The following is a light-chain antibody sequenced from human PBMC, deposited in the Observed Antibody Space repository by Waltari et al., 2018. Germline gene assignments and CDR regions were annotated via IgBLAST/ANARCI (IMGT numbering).Light chain of an antibody. CDR2: DAS. V-gene: IGKV3-11*01. CDR3: QQPDNPLT. CDR1: QTVSSY. Sequence: EIVLTQSPATLSLSPGERATLSCRASQTVSSYLAWYQQKPGQAPRLLIYDASTRATGIPARFSGSGSGTDFTLTISSLEPEDFAVYYCQQPDNPLTFGGGSKVEIK. J-gene: IGKJ4*01.